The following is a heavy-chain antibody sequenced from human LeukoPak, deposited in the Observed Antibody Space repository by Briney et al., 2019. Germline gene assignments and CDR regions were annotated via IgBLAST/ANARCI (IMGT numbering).Heavy chain of an antibody. CDR2: IIPILGIA. D-gene: IGHD6-6*01. CDR1: GGTFSSYA. CDR3: ARGKSIAAPPDY. Sequence: SVKVSCKASGGTFSSYAINWVRQAPGQGLEWMGRIIPILGIANYAQKFQGRVTITADKSTSTAYMELSSLRSEDTAVYYCARGKSIAAPPDYWGQGTLVTVSS. J-gene: IGHJ4*02. V-gene: IGHV1-69*04.